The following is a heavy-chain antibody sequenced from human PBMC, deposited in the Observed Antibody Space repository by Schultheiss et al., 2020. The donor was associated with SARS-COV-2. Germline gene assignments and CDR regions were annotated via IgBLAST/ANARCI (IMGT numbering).Heavy chain of an antibody. V-gene: IGHV3-53*04. J-gene: IGHJ4*02. Sequence: GGSLRLSCAASRFTFSSYAMTWVRQAPGKGLEWVSVIYVDDSTHYADSVKGRFTISRHNSKNTLYLQMNSLRPEDTAVYYCAREGPVSGTSGSIDWGQGTLVTVSS. CDR2: IYVDDST. D-gene: IGHD6-6*01. CDR1: RFTFSSYA. CDR3: AREGPVSGTSGSID.